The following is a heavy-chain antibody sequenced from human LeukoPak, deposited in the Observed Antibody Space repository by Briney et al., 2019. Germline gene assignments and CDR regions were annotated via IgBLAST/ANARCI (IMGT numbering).Heavy chain of an antibody. D-gene: IGHD3-22*01. Sequence: SETLSLTCSVSGGSISSGGYYWSWIRQLPGKGLEWIGYIYYSGTAYYNPPLKSRITISVDTSKNQFSLRLFSVTAADTAVYYCARVTDYYDPGAFDVWGQGTTVTVSS. CDR3: ARVTDYYDPGAFDV. CDR1: GGSISSGGYY. CDR2: IYYSGTA. V-gene: IGHV4-31*03. J-gene: IGHJ3*01.